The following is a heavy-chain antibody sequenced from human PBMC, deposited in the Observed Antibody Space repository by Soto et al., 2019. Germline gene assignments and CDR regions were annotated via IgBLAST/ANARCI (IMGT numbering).Heavy chain of an antibody. V-gene: IGHV3-23*01. J-gene: IGHJ4*02. CDR3: AKDRYSSGWYIYDY. CDR1: GFTFSNYA. CDR2: ISSIGGST. Sequence: GSLRLSCTASGFTFSNYALSWVRQAPGKGLEWVSGISSIGGSTHYADSVKGRFTISRDTSKNTVYLQMNSLRVEDTAIYYCAKDRYSSGWYIYDYWGQGTLVTVSS. D-gene: IGHD6-19*01.